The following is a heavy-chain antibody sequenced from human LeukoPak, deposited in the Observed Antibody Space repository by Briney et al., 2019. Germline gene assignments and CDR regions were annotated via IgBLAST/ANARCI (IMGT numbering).Heavy chain of an antibody. Sequence: PSETLSLTCAVSGGSISSSNWWSWVRQPPGKGLEWIGSIYYSGSTYYNPSLKSRVTISVDTSKDQFSLKLSSVTAADTAVYYCARVGYSSSGNYYNDRGAFDYWGQGTLVTVSS. D-gene: IGHD3-10*01. CDR3: ARVGYSSSGNYYNDRGAFDY. V-gene: IGHV4-4*02. J-gene: IGHJ4*02. CDR1: GGSISSSNW. CDR2: IYYSGST.